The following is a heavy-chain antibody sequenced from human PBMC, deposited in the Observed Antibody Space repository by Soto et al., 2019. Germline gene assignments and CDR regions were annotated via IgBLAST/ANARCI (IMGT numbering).Heavy chain of an antibody. CDR2: ISYDGSNK. V-gene: IGHV3-30*18. D-gene: IGHD3-3*01. J-gene: IGHJ4*02. CDR3: AKDFLDLSGYYFDY. Sequence: GGSLRLSCAASGFTFSSYGMHWVRQAPGKGLEWVAVISYDGSNKYYADSVKGRFTISRDNSKNTLYLQMNSLRAEDTAVYYCAKDFLDLSGYYFDYWGQGTLVTVSS. CDR1: GFTFSSYG.